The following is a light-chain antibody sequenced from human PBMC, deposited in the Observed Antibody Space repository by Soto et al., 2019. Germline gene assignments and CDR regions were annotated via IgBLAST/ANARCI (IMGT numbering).Light chain of an antibody. CDR2: AAS. J-gene: IGKJ3*01. CDR3: QKYSSVPV. V-gene: IGKV1-27*01. Sequence: DIQMTQSPTSLSASVGDRVTITCRASQDIRNFVAWYQQKQGKAPKLLIYAASTLQPGVPSRFSGSGSGTDFTLTINSLQPEDVATYSCQKYSSVPVFGPGTKVEIK. CDR1: QDIRNF.